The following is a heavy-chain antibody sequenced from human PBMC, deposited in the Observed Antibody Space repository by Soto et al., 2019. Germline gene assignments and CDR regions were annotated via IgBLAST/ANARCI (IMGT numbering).Heavy chain of an antibody. V-gene: IGHV1-18*01. J-gene: IGHJ4*02. D-gene: IGHD3-10*01. CDR2: IDVYNGNT. Sequence: QVQLVQSGAEVKKPGASVKVSCKASGYTFTSYGISWVRQAPGQGLEWMGWIDVYNGNTNYAQKIPGRATMTTEISRSPAYLDLRSLRSDDTDVYFCARDTSHGEYAYWGQGTLVTVSS. CDR1: GYTFTSYG. CDR3: ARDTSHGEYAY.